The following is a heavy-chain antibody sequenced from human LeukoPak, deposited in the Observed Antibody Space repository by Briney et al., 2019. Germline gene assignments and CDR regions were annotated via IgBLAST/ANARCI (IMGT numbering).Heavy chain of an antibody. D-gene: IGHD5-18*01. V-gene: IGHV4-39*07. CDR3: ARDVEYSYGSYYFDY. CDR2: IHNSGST. CDR1: GGSIISRTSYY. Sequence: SETLSLTCSVSGGSIISRTSYYWGWIRQPPGKGLEWIGSIHNSGSTYYNPSLKSRVTISVDTSKNQFSLKLSSVTAADTAVYYCARDVEYSYGSYYFDYWGQGTLATVSS. J-gene: IGHJ4*02.